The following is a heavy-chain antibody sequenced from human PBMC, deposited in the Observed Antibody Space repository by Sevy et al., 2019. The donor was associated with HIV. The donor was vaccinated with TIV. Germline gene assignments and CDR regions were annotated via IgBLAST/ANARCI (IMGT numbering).Heavy chain of an antibody. Sequence: GGSLRLSCTASGFTFGDYAMSWFRQAPGKGLEWVGFIRSKTYGGTTEYAASMKGRFTISRDDSKSIANLQMNRLKTKDTAGYYCSREGSEGTVGQPDAFDFWGQGTMVTVSS. D-gene: IGHD1-26*01. V-gene: IGHV3-49*03. J-gene: IGHJ3*01. CDR1: GFTFGDYA. CDR2: IRSKTYGGTT. CDR3: SREGSEGTVGQPDAFDF.